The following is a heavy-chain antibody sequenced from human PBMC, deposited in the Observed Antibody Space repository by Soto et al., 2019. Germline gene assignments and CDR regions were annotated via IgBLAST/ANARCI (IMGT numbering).Heavy chain of an antibody. J-gene: IGHJ6*02. CDR3: ARDISAGGWGGIAAAGMDV. CDR2: ISAYNGNT. CDR1: GYTFTSYG. D-gene: IGHD6-13*01. Sequence: QVQLVQSGAEVKKPGASVKVSCKASGYTFTSYGISWVRQAPGQGREWMGWISAYNGNTNYAQKLQGRVTMTTDTSASTAYMELGSLRPDDPAVYYWARDISAGGWGGIAAAGMDVWGQGTTVTVSS. V-gene: IGHV1-18*01.